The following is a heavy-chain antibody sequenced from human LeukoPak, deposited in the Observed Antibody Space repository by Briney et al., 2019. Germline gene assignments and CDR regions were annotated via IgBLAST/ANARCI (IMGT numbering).Heavy chain of an antibody. V-gene: IGHV4-39*01. CDR2: IYSSGST. CDR1: GVSISSSSYY. CDR3: AKSGGYGLIDY. Sequence: TSEALFLTCNVSGVSISSSSYYWGWIRQPPGKGLEWIGSIYSSGSTYYNSSLKSRVTISIDTSKNQVSLKMSSVTAADTAVYYCAKSGGYGLIDYWGQGTLVTVSS. J-gene: IGHJ4*01. D-gene: IGHD6-25*01.